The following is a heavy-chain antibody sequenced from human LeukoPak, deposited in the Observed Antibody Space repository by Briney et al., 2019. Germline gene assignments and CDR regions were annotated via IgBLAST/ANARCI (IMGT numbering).Heavy chain of an antibody. J-gene: IGHJ6*02. CDR1: GGTFSSYA. CDR3: ARGYCSSTSCYVDYYYGMDV. CDR2: IIPILGIA. Sequence: SVTVSCKASGGTFSSYAISWVRQAPGQGLEWMGRIIPILGIANYAQKFQGRVTITADKSTSTAYMELSSLRSEDAAVYYCARGYCSSTSCYVDYYYGMDVWGQGTTVTVSS. D-gene: IGHD2-2*01. V-gene: IGHV1-69*04.